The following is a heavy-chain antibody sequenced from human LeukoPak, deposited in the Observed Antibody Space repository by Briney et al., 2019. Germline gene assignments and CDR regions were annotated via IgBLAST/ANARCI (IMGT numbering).Heavy chain of an antibody. Sequence: ASVKVSCKXSGYTFTSDDINWVRQATGQGLEWMGWMNPNSGNTGYAQKFQGRVTITRNTSISTAYMELSSLRSEDTAVYYCARGAGDGYNYEYYFDYWGQGTLVTVSS. J-gene: IGHJ4*02. V-gene: IGHV1-8*03. CDR3: ARGAGDGYNYEYYFDY. CDR2: MNPNSGNT. CDR1: GYTFTSDD. D-gene: IGHD5-24*01.